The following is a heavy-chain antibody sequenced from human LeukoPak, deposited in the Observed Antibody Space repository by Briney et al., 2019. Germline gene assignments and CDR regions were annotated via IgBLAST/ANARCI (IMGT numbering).Heavy chain of an antibody. CDR3: AKDEGWFDP. V-gene: IGHV4-61*08. CDR2: IYYTGST. Sequence: PSQTLSLTCSVSGGSISSSAYHWSWFRQPPGKGLEWIGYIYYTGSTNYNPSLKSRVTISIDTSKNQFSLRLRSVTAADTAVYYCAKDEGWFDPWGQGTLVTVSS. CDR1: GGSISSSAYH. J-gene: IGHJ5*02.